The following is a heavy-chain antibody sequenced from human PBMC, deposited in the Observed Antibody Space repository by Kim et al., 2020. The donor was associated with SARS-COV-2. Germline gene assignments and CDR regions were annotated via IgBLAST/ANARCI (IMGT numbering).Heavy chain of an antibody. J-gene: IGHJ6*02. V-gene: IGHV3-33*06. CDR1: GFTFSSYA. Sequence: GGSLRLSCAASGFTFSSYAMHWVRQAPGKGLEWVAVIWYDGSNKYYADSVKGRFTISRDNSKNTLYLQMNSLRAEDTAVYYCAKSYSSGWYRCGMDVWGQGTTVTVSS. CDR2: IWYDGSNK. CDR3: AKSYSSGWYRCGMDV. D-gene: IGHD6-19*01.